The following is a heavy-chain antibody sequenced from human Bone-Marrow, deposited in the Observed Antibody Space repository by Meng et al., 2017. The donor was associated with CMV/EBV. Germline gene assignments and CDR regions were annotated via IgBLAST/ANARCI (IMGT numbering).Heavy chain of an antibody. CDR2: INHSGST. CDR3: ARHLGVVTRWWFDP. D-gene: IGHD4-23*01. Sequence: QVQLQQWGAGPLKPSETLSLTCAVYGGSFSGYYWSWIRQPPGKGLEWLGEINHSGSTNYNPSLKSRVTISVDTSKNQFSLKLSSVTAADTAVYYCARHLGVVTRWWFDPWGQGTLVTVSS. CDR1: GGSFSGYY. J-gene: IGHJ5*02. V-gene: IGHV4-34*01.